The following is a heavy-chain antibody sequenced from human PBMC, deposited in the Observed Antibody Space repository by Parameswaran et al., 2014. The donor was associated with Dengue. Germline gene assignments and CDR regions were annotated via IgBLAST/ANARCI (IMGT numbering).Heavy chain of an antibody. Sequence: VRQAPGKGLVWVSRINSDGSSTSYADSVKGRFTISRDNAKNTLYLQMNSLRAEDTAVYYCARDGIAVNPPFDYYYGMDVWGQGTTVTVSS. CDR2: INSDGSST. CDR3: ARDGIAVNPPFDYYYGMDV. V-gene: IGHV3-74*01. J-gene: IGHJ6*02. D-gene: IGHD6-19*01.